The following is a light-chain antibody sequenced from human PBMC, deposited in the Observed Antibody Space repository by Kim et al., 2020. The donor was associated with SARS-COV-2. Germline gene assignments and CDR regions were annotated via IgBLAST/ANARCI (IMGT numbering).Light chain of an antibody. Sequence: SSELTQDPAVSVALGQTVRITCQGDSLRTYYASWYQQKPGQAPVLVIYGKNNRPSGIPDRFSGSNSGDTASLTIPGAQAEDEADYYCNSRDSGSNHLVF. CDR2: GKN. V-gene: IGLV3-19*01. CDR3: NSRDSGSNHLV. CDR1: SLRTYY. J-gene: IGLJ1*01.